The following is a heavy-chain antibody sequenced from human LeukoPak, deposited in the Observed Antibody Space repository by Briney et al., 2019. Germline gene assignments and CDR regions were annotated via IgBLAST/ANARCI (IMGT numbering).Heavy chain of an antibody. J-gene: IGHJ4*02. V-gene: IGHV3-30*04. CDR2: ISYDGTNK. CDR3: ARDTADYFDISGYFDY. CDR1: GFAFSSYA. Sequence: PGGSLRLSCAASGFAFSSYAMHWVRQAPGKGREWVAAISYDGTNKYSADSVKGRFTISRDKSKNTMYLQMNSLKAEDTAVYYCARDTADYFDISGYFDYWGQGTLVTVSS. D-gene: IGHD3-22*01.